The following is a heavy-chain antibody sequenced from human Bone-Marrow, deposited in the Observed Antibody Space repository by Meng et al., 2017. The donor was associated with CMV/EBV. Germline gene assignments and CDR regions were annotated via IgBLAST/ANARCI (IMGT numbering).Heavy chain of an antibody. CDR2: IYYSGST. Sequence: SETLSLTCTVSGDSISSYYWSWIRQPPGKGLEWIGYIYYSGSTKYNPSLKSRVTISVDTAKNQFTLKLSSVTAADTVVYYCARDWYSGSGAWFDPWGQGTLVTVSS. CDR1: GDSISSYY. V-gene: IGHV4-59*01. J-gene: IGHJ5*02. CDR3: ARDWYSGSGAWFDP. D-gene: IGHD1-26*01.